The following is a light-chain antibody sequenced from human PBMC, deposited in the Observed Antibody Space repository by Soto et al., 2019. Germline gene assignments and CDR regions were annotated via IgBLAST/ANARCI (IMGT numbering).Light chain of an antibody. CDR1: QAVFRDSSGRHL. Sequence: DIVMTQSPDSLAVSLGERASITCRSSQAVFRDSSGRHLLAWYQQKPGQPPKLLIYWSSTRESAVPDRFSGCGSGTDFVITISSLQAEDVAVYDCQQVYRPPLFTFGQGTKLEI. V-gene: IGKV4-1*01. CDR3: QQVYRPPLFT. CDR2: WSS. J-gene: IGKJ2*01.